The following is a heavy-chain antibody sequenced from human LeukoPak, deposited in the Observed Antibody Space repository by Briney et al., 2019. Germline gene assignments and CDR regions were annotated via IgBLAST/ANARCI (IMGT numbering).Heavy chain of an antibody. D-gene: IGHD5-18*01. CDR3: ARRIQLWSPLDY. CDR1: GYTFTGYY. V-gene: IGHV1-2*02. J-gene: IGHJ4*02. CDR2: INPNSGDT. Sequence: ASVKVSCKASGYTFTGYYIHWVRQAPGQGLEWMGWINPNSGDTNHAQKFQGRVTMTRDTSINTAYMYLSSLRSDDTAVYYCARRIQLWSPLDYWGQGTLVTVSS.